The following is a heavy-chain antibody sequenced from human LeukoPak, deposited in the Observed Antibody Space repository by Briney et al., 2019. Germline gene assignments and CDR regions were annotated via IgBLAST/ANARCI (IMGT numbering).Heavy chain of an antibody. D-gene: IGHD5-18*01. CDR3: ARDLISGYSYGTSGGY. CDR1: GYTFTGYC. CDR2: INPNSGGT. V-gene: IGHV1-2*02. Sequence: GASVKVSCKASGYTFTGYCMHWVRQAPGQGLEWMGWINPNSGGTNYAQKFQGRVTMTRDTSISTAYMELSRLRSDDTAVYYCARDLISGYSYGTSGGYWGQGTLVTVSS. J-gene: IGHJ4*02.